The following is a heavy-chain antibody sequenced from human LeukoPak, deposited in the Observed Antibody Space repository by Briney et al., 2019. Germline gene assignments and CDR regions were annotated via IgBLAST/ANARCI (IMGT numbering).Heavy chain of an antibody. V-gene: IGHV3-30*02. J-gene: IGHJ6*03. CDR2: IRYDGSNK. D-gene: IGHD7-27*01. Sequence: PGGSLRLSCAASGFTFSSYGIHWVRQAPGKGLEWVAFIRYDGSNKYHADSVKGRFTIPRDNSKNTLYLQMNSLRAEDTAVYYCARDVLGYYYYMDVWGKGTTVTVSS. CDR3: ARDVLGYYYYMDV. CDR1: GFTFSSYG.